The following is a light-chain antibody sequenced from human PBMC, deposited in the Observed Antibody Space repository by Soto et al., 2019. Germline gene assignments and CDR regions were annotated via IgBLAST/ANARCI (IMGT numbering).Light chain of an antibody. CDR2: SAT. CDR3: QQFGTSPWT. J-gene: IGKJ1*01. V-gene: IGKV3-20*01. Sequence: EIVLTQSPGTLSLSPGEGATLSCRASQSVSSNYLAWYQQKPGQAPRLLFYSATNRDTGIPDRFSASGSGTVFPLTISRLEPEDFAVYYCQQFGTSPWTFGQGTKVDIK. CDR1: QSVSSNY.